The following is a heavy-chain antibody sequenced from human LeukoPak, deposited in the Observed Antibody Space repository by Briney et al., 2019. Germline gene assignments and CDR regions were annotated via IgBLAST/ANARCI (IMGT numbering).Heavy chain of an antibody. CDR2: INHSGST. CDR1: GGSFSGYY. J-gene: IGHJ4*02. CDR3: ARGLRPSDFDY. Sequence: SETLSLTCAVYGGSFSGYYWSWIRQPPGKGLEWIGEINHSGSTNYNPSLKSRVTISVDTSKNQFSLKLSSVTAADTAVYYCARGLRPSDFDYWGQGTLVTVSS. V-gene: IGHV4-34*01. D-gene: IGHD3-10*01.